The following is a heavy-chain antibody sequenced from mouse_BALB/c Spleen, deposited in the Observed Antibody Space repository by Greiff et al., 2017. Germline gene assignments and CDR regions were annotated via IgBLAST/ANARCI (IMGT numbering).Heavy chain of an antibody. Sequence: QVQLQQSGPELVKPGASVKISCKASGYAFSSSWMNWVKQRPGQGLEWIGRIYPGDGDTNYNGKFKGKATLTADKSSSTAYMQLSSLTSVDSAVYFCARGGDYGNYVRFAYWGQGTLVTVSA. CDR3: ARGGDYGNYVRFAY. CDR1: GYAFSSSW. V-gene: IGHV1-82*01. CDR2: IYPGDGDT. J-gene: IGHJ3*01. D-gene: IGHD2-1*01.